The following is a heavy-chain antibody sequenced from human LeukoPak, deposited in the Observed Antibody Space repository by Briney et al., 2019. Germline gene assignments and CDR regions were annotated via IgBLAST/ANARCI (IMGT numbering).Heavy chain of an antibody. Sequence: ASVKLSCKASGGTFSSYAISWVRHAPGQGLEWMGRIIPILGIANYAQKFQGRVTITADKSTSTAYMELSSLRSEDTAVYYCAGETRPEPDAFDIWGQGTMVTVSS. J-gene: IGHJ3*02. CDR2: IIPILGIA. V-gene: IGHV1-69*04. CDR3: AGETRPEPDAFDI. D-gene: IGHD1-14*01. CDR1: GGTFSSYA.